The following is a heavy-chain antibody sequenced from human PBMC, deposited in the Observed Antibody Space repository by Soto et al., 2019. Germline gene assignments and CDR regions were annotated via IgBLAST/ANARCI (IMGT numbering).Heavy chain of an antibody. V-gene: IGHV3-23*01. CDR1: GFTFSGYA. J-gene: IGHJ4*02. D-gene: IGHD6-6*01. Sequence: EVQLLASGGGLVQPGGSLRLSCAASGFTFSGYAMSWVRQAPGKGLEWVSGISGSGGSTYYADSAKGRFTISRDNSKNTLYLQMNSLRAEDTAVYYCAKVYQLNYYFDYWGQGTLVTVSS. CDR2: ISGSGGST. CDR3: AKVYQLNYYFDY.